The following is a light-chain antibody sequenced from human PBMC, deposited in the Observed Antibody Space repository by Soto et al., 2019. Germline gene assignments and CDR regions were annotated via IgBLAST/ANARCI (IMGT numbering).Light chain of an antibody. CDR1: QSISSY. CDR3: QQRSNYPIT. Sequence: EIVLTQSPATLSLSPGERAALSCRASQSISSYLAWYQQKPGQAPRLLIYDVSNRVTVTPARFSGSGSGTDFTLTISGVEPEDFAVYYCQQRSNYPITFGQGTRLEIK. V-gene: IGKV3-11*01. CDR2: DVS. J-gene: IGKJ5*01.